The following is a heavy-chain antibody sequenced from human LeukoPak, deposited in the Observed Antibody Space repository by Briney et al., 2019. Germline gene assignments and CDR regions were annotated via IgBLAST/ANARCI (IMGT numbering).Heavy chain of an antibody. CDR2: ISSSSSYI. Sequence: AGGSLRLSCAASGFTFSTYGMNWVRQAPGKGLEWVSSISSSSSYIYYADSVKGRFTISRDSAKNSLYLQMNSLRAEDTAVYYCARGYCSGGSCGFDYWGQGTLVTVSS. D-gene: IGHD2-15*01. CDR3: ARGYCSGGSCGFDY. V-gene: IGHV3-21*01. J-gene: IGHJ4*02. CDR1: GFTFSTYG.